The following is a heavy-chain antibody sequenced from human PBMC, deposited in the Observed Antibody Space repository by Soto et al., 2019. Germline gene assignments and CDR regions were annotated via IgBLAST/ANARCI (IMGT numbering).Heavy chain of an antibody. V-gene: IGHV1-69*13. D-gene: IGHD2-8*02. CDR3: ATSVGIAPTGEDGMDV. Sequence: SVKVSCKASGGTFSIYGFSWVRQAPGQGPEWIGGIIPILRTPNYAQKFQGRVTIVADESTTTVYMELSSLKFEDTAVYYCATSVGIAPTGEDGMDVWGQGTSVTAS. CDR2: IIPILRTP. J-gene: IGHJ6*02. CDR1: GGTFSIYG.